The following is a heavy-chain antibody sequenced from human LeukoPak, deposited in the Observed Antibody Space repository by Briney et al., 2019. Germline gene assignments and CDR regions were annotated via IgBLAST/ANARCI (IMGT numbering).Heavy chain of an antibody. CDR3: AKDGDGDTAMVTDY. D-gene: IGHD5-18*01. CDR2: ISGSGGST. CDR1: GFTFSSYA. J-gene: IGHJ4*02. V-gene: IGHV3-23*01. Sequence: PGGSLRLSCAASGFTFSSYAMSWVRQAPGKGLEWVSAISGSGGSTYYADSVKGRFTISRDNFKNTLYLQMNSLRAEDTAVYYCAKDGDGDTAMVTDYWGQGTLVTVSS.